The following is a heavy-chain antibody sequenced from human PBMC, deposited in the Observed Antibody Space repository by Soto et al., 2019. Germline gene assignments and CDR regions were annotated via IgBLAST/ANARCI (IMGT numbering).Heavy chain of an antibody. Sequence: VQLVQSGAEVKRPGSSVKLSCKASGGTFTYYGISWVRQAPGQGLEWMGGIIPIIGPATYAQKFQGRLTITADQSTSTGYMELSSLGSEDTALYYCARDLGTTIAGPPRRETYGWLDPLGQGTLVTVSS. CDR2: IIPIIGPA. J-gene: IGHJ5*02. V-gene: IGHV1-69*01. CDR3: ARDLGTTIAGPPRRETYGWLDP. D-gene: IGHD3-22*01. CDR1: GGTFTYYG.